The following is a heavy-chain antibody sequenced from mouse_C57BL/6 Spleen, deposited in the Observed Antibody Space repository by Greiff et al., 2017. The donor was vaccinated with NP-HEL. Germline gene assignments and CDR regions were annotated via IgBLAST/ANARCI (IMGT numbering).Heavy chain of an antibody. CDR2: IDPENGDT. Sequence: EVQLQQSGAELVRPGASVKLSCTASGFNIKDDYMHWVKQRPEQGLEWIGWIDPENGDTEYASKFQGKATITADTSSNTAYLQLSSLTSEDTAVYYCTTGPPDDHFAYWGQGTTLTVSS. D-gene: IGHD2-12*01. CDR3: TTGPPDDHFAY. J-gene: IGHJ2*01. V-gene: IGHV14-4*01. CDR1: GFNIKDDY.